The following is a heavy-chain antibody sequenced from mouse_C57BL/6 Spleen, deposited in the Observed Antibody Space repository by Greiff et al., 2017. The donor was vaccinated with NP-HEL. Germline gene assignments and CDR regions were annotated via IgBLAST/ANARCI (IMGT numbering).Heavy chain of an antibody. CDR1: GFTFTDYY. J-gene: IGHJ4*01. Sequence: EVMLVASGGGLVQPGGSLSLSCAASGFTFTDYYMSWVRQPPGKALEWLGFIRNKATGYTTEYSASVKGRFTISRDNSQNILYLQMKALGAEDSATNCCVYAMDYWGQGTSVTVSS. CDR2: IRNKATGYTT. V-gene: IGHV7-3*01. CDR3: VYAMDY.